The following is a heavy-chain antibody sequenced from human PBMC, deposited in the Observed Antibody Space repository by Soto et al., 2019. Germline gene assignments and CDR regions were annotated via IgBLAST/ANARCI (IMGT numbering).Heavy chain of an antibody. CDR3: ARLTIVGAAPAFDI. D-gene: IGHD1-26*01. J-gene: IGHJ3*02. CDR1: GFSFSSHG. CDR2: ISSSSSYI. Sequence: KAGGSLRLSCAASGFSFSSHGMHWVRQAPGKGLEWVSSISSSSSYIYYADSVKGRFTISRDNAKNSLYLQMNSLRAEDTAVYYCARLTIVGAAPAFDIWGQGTMVTVSS. V-gene: IGHV3-21*01.